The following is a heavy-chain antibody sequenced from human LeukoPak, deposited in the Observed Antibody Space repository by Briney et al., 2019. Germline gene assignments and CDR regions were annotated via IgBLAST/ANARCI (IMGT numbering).Heavy chain of an antibody. CDR3: TQTGYDSSGRGWTFDY. CDR2: INSNSCGT. J-gene: IGHJ4*02. CDR1: GYTFTCYY. Sequence: ASVKVSCKASGYTFTCYYMHWVRQAPGQGREWMGWINSNSCGTNYAQKFQGRVTMPRDRSISTAYMELSRLRSDDTAVYYCTQTGYDSSGRGWTFDYWGQGTLVTVSS. V-gene: IGHV1-2*02. D-gene: IGHD3-22*01.